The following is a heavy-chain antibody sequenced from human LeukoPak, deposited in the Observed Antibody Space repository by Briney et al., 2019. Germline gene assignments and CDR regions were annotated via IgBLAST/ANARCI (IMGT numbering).Heavy chain of an antibody. CDR3: TRLLPTSNHFFES. Sequence: GGPVRLSCAASGFTVSYDYMSWSRQAPGKGLEWVSVIYAGGSAYYPDSVRVHFTISRDNSENTLYLQMNSLRAEDTAVYYCTRLLPTSNHFFESWGQRTLAADSS. CDR1: GFTVSYDY. CDR2: IYAGGSA. J-gene: IGHJ4*02. V-gene: IGHV3-53*01. D-gene: IGHD2-8*01.